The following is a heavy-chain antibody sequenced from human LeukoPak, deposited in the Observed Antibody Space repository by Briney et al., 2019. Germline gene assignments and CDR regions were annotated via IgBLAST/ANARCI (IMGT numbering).Heavy chain of an antibody. CDR1: GFTFSDYY. CDR3: ARDSGS. D-gene: IGHD1-26*01. CDR2: INRDGGEF. J-gene: IGHJ4*02. Sequence: GGSLRLSCAASGFTFSDYYMSWIRQAPGKGLEWVANINRDGGEFHYADSVKGRFTISRDNAKNSLHLQMKSLRAEDTAVYFCARDSGSWGQGTLVTVSS. V-gene: IGHV3-7*01.